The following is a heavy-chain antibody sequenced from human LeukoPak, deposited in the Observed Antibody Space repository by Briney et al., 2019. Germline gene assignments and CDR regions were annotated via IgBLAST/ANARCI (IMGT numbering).Heavy chain of an antibody. J-gene: IGHJ4*02. Sequence: SETLSLTCTVSGGSISSYYWSWIRQPPGKGLEWIGYIYYGGSTNYNPSLKSRVTISVDTSKNQFSLKLSSVTAADTAVYYCARRSGDGYTHFDHWGQGTLVTVSS. CDR2: IYYGGST. D-gene: IGHD5-24*01. V-gene: IGHV4-59*08. CDR1: GGSISSYY. CDR3: ARRSGDGYTHFDH.